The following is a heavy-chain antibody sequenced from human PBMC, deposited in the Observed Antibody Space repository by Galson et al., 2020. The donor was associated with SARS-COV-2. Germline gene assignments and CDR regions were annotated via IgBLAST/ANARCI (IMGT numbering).Heavy chain of an antibody. CDR1: GGSLSSGGYS. CDR2: IYHSGST. CDR3: ARVLHYYDRSGYYYNWFDP. V-gene: IGHV4-30-2*01. Sequence: SETLSLTCAVSGGSLSSGGYSWSWIRQQPGKGLEWIGYIYHSGSTYYNPSLKSRVTISVDRSKNQFSLKLSPVTAADTAVYYCARVLHYYDRSGYYYNWFDPWGQGTLVTVSS. D-gene: IGHD3-22*01. J-gene: IGHJ5*02.